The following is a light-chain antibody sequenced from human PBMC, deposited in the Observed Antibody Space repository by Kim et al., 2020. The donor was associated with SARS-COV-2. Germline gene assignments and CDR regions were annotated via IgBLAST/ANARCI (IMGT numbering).Light chain of an antibody. J-gene: IGKJ1*01. V-gene: IGKV1-8*01. Sequence: TGDRVTIPGRASQGISSYLAWYQQKPGKAPKLLIYAASTLQSGVPSRFSGSGSGTDFTLTISCLQSEDFATYYCQQYYSYPWTFGQGTKVDIK. CDR2: AAS. CDR1: QGISSY. CDR3: QQYYSYPWT.